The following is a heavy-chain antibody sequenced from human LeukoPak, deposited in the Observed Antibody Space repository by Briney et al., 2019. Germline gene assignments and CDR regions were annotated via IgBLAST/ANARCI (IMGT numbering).Heavy chain of an antibody. V-gene: IGHV1-2*02. CDR3: ARGGLERRGVSGALCCGY. D-gene: IGHD1-1*01. CDR1: GYTFTGYY. J-gene: IGHJ4*02. Sequence: GASVKVSCKASGYTFTGYYMHWVRQAPGQGLEWMGWINPNSGGTNYAQKFQGRVTMTRDTSISTAYMELSRLRSDDTAVYYCARGGLERRGVSGALCCGYWGQGTLVTVSS. CDR2: INPNSGGT.